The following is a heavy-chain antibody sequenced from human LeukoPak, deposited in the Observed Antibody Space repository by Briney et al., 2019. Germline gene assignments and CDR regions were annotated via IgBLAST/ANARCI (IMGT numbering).Heavy chain of an antibody. J-gene: IGHJ4*02. Sequence: GGSLRLSCAASGFTFSSYWMSWVRQAPGKGLEWVANIKQDGSEKCYVDSVKGRFTISRDNAKNSLYLQMNSLRAEDTAVYYCARDPYYYDSSGLADYWGQGTLVTVSS. D-gene: IGHD3-22*01. CDR1: GFTFSSYW. V-gene: IGHV3-7*01. CDR2: IKQDGSEK. CDR3: ARDPYYYDSSGLADY.